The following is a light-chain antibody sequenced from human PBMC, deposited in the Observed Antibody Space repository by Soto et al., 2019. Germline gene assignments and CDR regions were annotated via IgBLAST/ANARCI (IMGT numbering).Light chain of an antibody. CDR1: ESLTRGS. V-gene: IGKV3-20*01. Sequence: EIVLTQSPGTLSLSPGQRATLSCRASESLTRGSLAWYQQKPGQTPRLLIHGASSRATGIPDRSSGSGSGTDFTLTINRLEPEDFAVYWCQQYARSPWTFGQGTKVDIK. J-gene: IGKJ1*01. CDR2: GAS. CDR3: QQYARSPWT.